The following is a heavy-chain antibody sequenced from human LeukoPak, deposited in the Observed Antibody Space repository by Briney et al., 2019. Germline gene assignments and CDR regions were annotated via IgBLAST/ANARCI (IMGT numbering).Heavy chain of an antibody. CDR1: GFTFSSYS. V-gene: IGHV3-21*01. J-gene: IGHJ3*02. Sequence: PGGSLRLSCAASGFTFSSYSMNWVRQAPGKGLEWVSSISSSSSYIYYADSVKGRFTISRDNAKNSLYLQMNSLRAEDTAVYYCARVRQEDIVVVPAAIRKIDAFDIWGQGTMVTVSS. CDR2: ISSSSSYI. CDR3: ARVRQEDIVVVPAAIRKIDAFDI. D-gene: IGHD2-2*02.